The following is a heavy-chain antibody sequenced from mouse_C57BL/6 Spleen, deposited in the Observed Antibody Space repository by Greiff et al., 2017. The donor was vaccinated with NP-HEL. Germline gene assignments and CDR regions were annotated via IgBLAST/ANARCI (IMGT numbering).Heavy chain of an antibody. CDR3: ARRRIPDYYGSLHWYFDV. CDR2: ISYDGSN. CDR1: GYSITSGYY. D-gene: IGHD1-1*01. J-gene: IGHJ1*03. Sequence: EVKLMESGPGLVKPSQSLSLTCSVTGYSITSGYYWNWIRQFPGNKLEWMGYISYDGSNNYNPSLKNRISITRDTSKNQFFLKLNSVTTEDTATYYCARRRIPDYYGSLHWYFDVWGTGTTVTVSS. V-gene: IGHV3-6*01.